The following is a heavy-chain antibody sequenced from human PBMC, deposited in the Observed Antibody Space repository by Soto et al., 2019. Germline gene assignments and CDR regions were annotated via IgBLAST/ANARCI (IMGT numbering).Heavy chain of an antibody. CDR1: GGSISNSNW. CDR2: IFHSGST. J-gene: IGHJ4*02. V-gene: IGHV4-4*02. CDR3: AHRPIVGAAI. D-gene: IGHD1-26*01. Sequence: QVQLQESGPGLVKPSGTLSLTCAVFGGSISNSNWWTWVRQPPGKGLDWIGEIFHSGSTNYNSSLMGRVTISLDKANNQFSLKRSSVTAADTAVYYCAHRPIVGAAIWGQGTLVTVSS.